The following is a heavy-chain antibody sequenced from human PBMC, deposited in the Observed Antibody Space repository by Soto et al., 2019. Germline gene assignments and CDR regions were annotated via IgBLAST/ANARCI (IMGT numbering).Heavy chain of an antibody. V-gene: IGHV1-8*01. CDR2: MNPNSGNT. J-gene: IGHJ6*03. D-gene: IGHD2-2*01. Sequence: GASVKVSCKASGYTFTSYDINWVRQATGQGLEWMGWMNPNSGNTGYAQKFQGRVTMTRNTSISTAYMELSSLRSEDTAVYYCAREDIVVVPADTYYYYYMDVWGKGTTVTVSS. CDR3: AREDIVVVPADTYYYYYMDV. CDR1: GYTFTSYD.